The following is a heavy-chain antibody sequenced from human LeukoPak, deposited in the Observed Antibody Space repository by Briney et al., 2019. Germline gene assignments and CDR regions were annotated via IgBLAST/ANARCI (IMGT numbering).Heavy chain of an antibody. CDR2: ISGSGGST. D-gene: IGHD2-21*01. J-gene: IGHJ2*01. Sequence: GGSLRVSCAASGFTFSSYAMSWVRQAPGKGLEWVSAISGSGGSTYYVDSVKGRFTISRDNSKNTLYLQMNSLRVEDTGVYYCARGRCGGDCRINWYFDLWGRGTLVTVFS. CDR1: GFTFSSYA. V-gene: IGHV3-23*01. CDR3: ARGRCGGDCRINWYFDL.